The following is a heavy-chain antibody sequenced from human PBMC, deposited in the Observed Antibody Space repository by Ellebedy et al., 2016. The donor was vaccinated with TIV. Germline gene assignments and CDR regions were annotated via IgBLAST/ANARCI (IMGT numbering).Heavy chain of an antibody. CDR2: IRGSGGST. Sequence: GESLKISCAASGFTFSNYAMNWVRQAPGKGLEWVSSIRGSGGSTYYADSVKGRFTISRDDSKNTLYLQMSSLRVEDTAVYYCALSKDGFNWGQGTLVSVSS. D-gene: IGHD2/OR15-2a*01. CDR1: GFTFSNYA. CDR3: ALSKDGFN. J-gene: IGHJ4*02. V-gene: IGHV3-23*01.